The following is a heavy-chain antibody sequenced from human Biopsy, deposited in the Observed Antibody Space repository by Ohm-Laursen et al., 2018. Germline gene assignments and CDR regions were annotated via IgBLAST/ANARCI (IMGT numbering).Heavy chain of an antibody. CDR2: IHHSGST. V-gene: IGHV4-4*09. CDR1: GASITAYY. Sequence: SETLSLTCFVSGASITAYYWSWIRQPPGKGLECIGNIHHSGSTNYNPSLKSRLTISVDTSKNQFSLKLSSVTAADTAVYYCARMDCSGGSCHYYSYGMDVWGQGTTVTVSS. D-gene: IGHD2-15*01. CDR3: ARMDCSGGSCHYYSYGMDV. J-gene: IGHJ6*02.